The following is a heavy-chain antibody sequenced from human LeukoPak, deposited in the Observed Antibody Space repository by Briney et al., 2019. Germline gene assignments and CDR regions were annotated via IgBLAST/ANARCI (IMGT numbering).Heavy chain of an antibody. CDR1: GFTFSSYG. J-gene: IGHJ4*02. V-gene: IGHV3-30*02. Sequence: PGGSLRLSCAASGFTFSSYGMHWVRQAPGKGLGWVAFIRYDGSNKYYADSVKGRFTISRDNSKNTLYLQMNSLRAEDTAVYYCAKDQGDCFDYWGQGTLVTVSS. CDR2: IRYDGSNK. CDR3: AKDQGDCFDY.